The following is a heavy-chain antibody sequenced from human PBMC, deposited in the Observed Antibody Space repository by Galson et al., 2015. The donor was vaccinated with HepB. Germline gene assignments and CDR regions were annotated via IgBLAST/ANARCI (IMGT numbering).Heavy chain of an antibody. CDR1: GFTFSSYT. D-gene: IGHD3-10*01. V-gene: IGHV3-23*01. J-gene: IGHJ3*02. Sequence: SLRLCCAASGFTFSSYTRCWVRHAPGTGLERVSAVNSGGGANYADSVKGRFTVSRDNSKDTVYLQMNSLRAEDTALYYCAKTHPGSGSYSAFDIWGQGTMVTVSS. CDR2: VNSGGGA. CDR3: AKTHPGSGSYSAFDI.